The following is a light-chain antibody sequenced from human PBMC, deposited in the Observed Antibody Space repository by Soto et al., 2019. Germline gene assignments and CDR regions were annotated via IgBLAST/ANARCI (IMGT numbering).Light chain of an antibody. Sequence: EIVMTQSPATLSVSPGERATLSCWASQSVSNNLAWYQQKPGQAPRLLIYGASTRATGIPARFSGSGSGTEFTLTISSLQSEDFAVYYCQQYNNWPTWTFGQGTKVDIK. CDR1: QSVSNN. J-gene: IGKJ1*01. CDR2: GAS. CDR3: QQYNNWPTWT. V-gene: IGKV3-15*01.